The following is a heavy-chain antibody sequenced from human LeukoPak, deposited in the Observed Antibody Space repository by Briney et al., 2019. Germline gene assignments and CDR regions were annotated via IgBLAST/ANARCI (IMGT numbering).Heavy chain of an antibody. V-gene: IGHV3-7*01. CDR3: ARIYYFGDNNWRYFDE. D-gene: IGHD3-10*01. Sequence: GGSLRLSCAASGFTFNSYWMSWVRQAPGKGLEWVTNIDPDGSEKQYGDSVKGRFTTSRDNAKNSLYLQMNSLRAEDTAIYYCARIYYFGDNNWRYFDEWGQGTLVTVSS. CDR1: GFTFNSYW. CDR2: IDPDGSEK. J-gene: IGHJ4*02.